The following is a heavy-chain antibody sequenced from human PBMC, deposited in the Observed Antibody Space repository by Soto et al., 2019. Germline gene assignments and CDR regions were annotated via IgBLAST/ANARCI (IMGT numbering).Heavy chain of an antibody. Sequence: PSETLSLTCTVSGVSMTSYYWRWIRQPPGKGLEWIGYIYYSGSTNYNPSLKSRVTISVDTSKNQFSLKLSSVTAADTAVYYCARDIMGTNYYYYGMDVWGQGTTVTVS. CDR3: ARDIMGTNYYYYGMDV. D-gene: IGHD2-8*01. CDR1: GVSMTSYY. V-gene: IGHV4-59*01. CDR2: IYYSGST. J-gene: IGHJ6*02.